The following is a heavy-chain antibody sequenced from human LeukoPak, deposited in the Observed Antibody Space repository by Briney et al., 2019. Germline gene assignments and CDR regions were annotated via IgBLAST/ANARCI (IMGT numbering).Heavy chain of an antibody. J-gene: IGHJ4*02. CDR3: AKDIRPGYSSSWYDY. D-gene: IGHD6-13*01. CDR2: INQEGTEK. V-gene: IGHV3-7*03. CDR1: GFTFSDYW. Sequence: PGGSLRLSCAASGFTFSDYWMSWVRQAPGKGLKWVASINQEGTEKYYVDSLKGRFTISRDNAKNSLYLQMNSLRAEDTALYYCAKDIRPGYSSSWYDYWGQGTLVTVSS.